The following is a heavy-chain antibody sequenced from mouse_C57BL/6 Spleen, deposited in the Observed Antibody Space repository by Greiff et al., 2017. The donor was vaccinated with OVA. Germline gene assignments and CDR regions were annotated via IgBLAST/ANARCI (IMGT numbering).Heavy chain of an antibody. Sequence: VQLQQSGPGLVQPSQSLSITCTVSGFSLTSYCVHWVRQSPGKGLEWLGVIWSGGSTAYYAACMSRLSTTTDNSKSQVFFKLNSRQADDTAIYDCAQTGTGAMDYWGQGTSVTVSS. D-gene: IGHD4-1*01. CDR3: AQTGTGAMDY. V-gene: IGHV2-5*01. CDR1: GFSLTSYC. CDR2: IWSGGST. J-gene: IGHJ4*01.